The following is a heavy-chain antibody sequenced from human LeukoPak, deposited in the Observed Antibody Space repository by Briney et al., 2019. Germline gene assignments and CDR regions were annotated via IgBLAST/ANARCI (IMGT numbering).Heavy chain of an antibody. D-gene: IGHD3-9*01. CDR3: AIRTDYDILTGNYYYYGMDV. Sequence: PGESLKISCKGSGYSFTSYWISWVRQMPGKGLEWMGRIDPSDSYTSYSPSFQGHVTISADKSISTAYLQWSSLKASDTAMYYCAIRTDYDILTGNYYYYGMDVWGKGTTVTVSS. V-gene: IGHV5-10-1*01. J-gene: IGHJ6*04. CDR1: GYSFTSYW. CDR2: IDPSDSYT.